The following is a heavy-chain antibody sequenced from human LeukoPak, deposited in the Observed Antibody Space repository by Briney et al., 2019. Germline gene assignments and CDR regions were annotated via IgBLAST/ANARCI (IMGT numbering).Heavy chain of an antibody. CDR1: GFTFSRYS. CDR2: ISSSFSPI. CDR3: ARHSSPTTVHFAPFDP. D-gene: IGHD4-4*01. J-gene: IGHJ5*02. Sequence: PGGSLRLSCAASGFTFSRYSMNWVRQAPGKGLEWVSYISSSFSPIYYADPVKGRFTISRDNAKNSLYLQMNSLRDEDTAVYYCARHSSPTTVHFAPFDPWGQGTRVTVSS. V-gene: IGHV3-48*02.